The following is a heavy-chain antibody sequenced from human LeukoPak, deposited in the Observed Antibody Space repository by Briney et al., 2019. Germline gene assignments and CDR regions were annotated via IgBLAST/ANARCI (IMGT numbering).Heavy chain of an antibody. CDR3: ARESDAFDI. CDR1: GYTFTNSY. J-gene: IGHJ3*02. V-gene: IGHV1-46*01. Sequence: ASVKVSCKASGYTFTNSYLHWVRQAPGQGLEWMGIINPSGGSTTYAQKFQGRITVTRDTSTSTVYMELSSLRSEDTAVYYCARESDAFDIWGQGTVVTVSS. CDR2: INPSGGST.